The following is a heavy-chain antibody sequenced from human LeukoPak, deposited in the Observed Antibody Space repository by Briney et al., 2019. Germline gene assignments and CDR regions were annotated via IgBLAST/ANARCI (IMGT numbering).Heavy chain of an antibody. CDR1: GFTFSSYG. V-gene: IGHV3-30*02. D-gene: IGHD3-16*01. Sequence: LAGGSLRLSCAASGFTFSSYGMHWVRQAPGKGLEWVAFIRYDGSNKYYADSVKGRFTISRDNSKNTLYLQMNSLRAEDTAVYYCAKDWGWGNPGPFDIWGQGTMVTVSS. J-gene: IGHJ3*02. CDR2: IRYDGSNK. CDR3: AKDWGWGNPGPFDI.